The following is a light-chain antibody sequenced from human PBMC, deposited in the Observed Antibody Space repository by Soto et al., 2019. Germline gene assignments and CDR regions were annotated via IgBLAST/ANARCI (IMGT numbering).Light chain of an antibody. CDR1: QSVSSSY. CDR3: QQYGSSPWT. V-gene: IGKV3-20*01. J-gene: IGKJ1*01. Sequence: EIVLTQSPGTLSLSPGERATLSCRASQSVSSSYLAWYQQKPGQAPRLLIYGASSRATGIPDRFSGSGSVTDFTLTISRLEPEDFAVYYCQQYGSSPWTFGQGTRWIS. CDR2: GAS.